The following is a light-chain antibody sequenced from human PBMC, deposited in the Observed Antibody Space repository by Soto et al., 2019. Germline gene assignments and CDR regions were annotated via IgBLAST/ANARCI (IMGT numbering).Light chain of an antibody. CDR1: SSDVGAYNY. CDR2: EVS. V-gene: IGLV2-8*01. Sequence: QSVLTQPPSAPGSPGQSVTISCTGTSSDVGAYNYLSWYQQHPGKAPKLMIYEVSKRPSGVPDRFSGSKSGNTASLTVSGLQAEDEADYYCSSYAGSNNYVFGTGTKLTVL. J-gene: IGLJ1*01. CDR3: SSYAGSNNYV.